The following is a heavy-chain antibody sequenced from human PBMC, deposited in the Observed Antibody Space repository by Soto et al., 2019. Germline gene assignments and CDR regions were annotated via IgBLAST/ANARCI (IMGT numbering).Heavy chain of an antibody. CDR1: GGSFSGYY. J-gene: IGHJ6*03. V-gene: IGHV4-34*01. CDR3: ARGRLGCSSTSCYSSGLRKKRYYYYMDV. D-gene: IGHD2-2*01. Sequence: SETLSLTCAVYGGSFSGYYWSWIRQPPGKGLEWIGEINHSGSTNYNPSLKSRVTISVDTSKNQFSLKLSSVTAADTAVYYLARGRLGCSSTSCYSSGLRKKRYYYYMDVWGKGTTVTVSS. CDR2: INHSGST.